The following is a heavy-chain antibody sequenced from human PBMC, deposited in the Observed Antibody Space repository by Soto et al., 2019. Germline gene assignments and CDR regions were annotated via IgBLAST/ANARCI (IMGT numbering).Heavy chain of an antibody. CDR2: ISYDGSNK. CDR1: GFTFSSYA. Sequence: GSLRLSCAASGFTFSSYAMHWVRQAPGKGLEWVAVISYDGSNKYYADSVKGRFTISRDNSKNTLYLQMNSLRAEDTAVYYCARDWGPYCGGDCYDFGYWGQGTLVTVSS. CDR3: ARDWGPYCGGDCYDFGY. V-gene: IGHV3-30-3*01. D-gene: IGHD2-21*02. J-gene: IGHJ4*02.